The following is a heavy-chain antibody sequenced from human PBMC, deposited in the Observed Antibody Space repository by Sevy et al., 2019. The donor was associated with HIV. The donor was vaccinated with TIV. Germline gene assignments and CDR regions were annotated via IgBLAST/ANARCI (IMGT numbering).Heavy chain of an antibody. Sequence: SETLSLTCTVSGGSISSSSYYWGWIRQPPGKGLEWIGSIYYSGSTYYNPSLKSRVTISVDTSKNQFSLKLSSVTAADTAVHYCARHSSPQWELHPIFDYWGQGTLVTFSS. D-gene: IGHD1-26*01. CDR3: ARHSSPQWELHPIFDY. CDR2: IYYSGST. V-gene: IGHV4-39*01. CDR1: GGSISSSSYY. J-gene: IGHJ4*02.